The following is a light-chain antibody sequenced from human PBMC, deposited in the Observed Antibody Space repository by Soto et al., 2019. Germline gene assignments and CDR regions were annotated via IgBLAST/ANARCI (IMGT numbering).Light chain of an antibody. CDR1: SSDVGGYNY. Sequence: QSALTQPPSASGSPGQSVAISCTGTSSDVGGYNYVSWYQQHPGKAPKLMIYEVNKRPSGVPDRFSGSKSGNTASLSVSGVEAEDDADYYSSSYAGSSNVFGTGTKLTVL. V-gene: IGLV2-8*01. J-gene: IGLJ2*01. CDR3: SSYAGSSNV. CDR2: EVN.